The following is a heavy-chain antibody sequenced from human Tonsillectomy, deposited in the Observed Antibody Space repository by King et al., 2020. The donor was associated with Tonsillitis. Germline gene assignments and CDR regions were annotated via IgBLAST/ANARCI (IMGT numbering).Heavy chain of an antibody. CDR3: ATGVYYDSSGYYNEGGYDV. CDR1: RGSISSGFYY. CDR2: IYSSGST. V-gene: IGHV4-61*02. J-gene: IGHJ3*01. Sequence: QLQESGPGLVKPSQTLSLTCTVSRGSISSGFYYWPWLRQPAGKGLEWIGRIYSSGSTNYNPSLKSRVTISIDTSKNQFSLKLTSVTAADTAVYYCATGVYYDSSGYYNEGGYDVWGQGTMVTVSS. D-gene: IGHD3-22*01.